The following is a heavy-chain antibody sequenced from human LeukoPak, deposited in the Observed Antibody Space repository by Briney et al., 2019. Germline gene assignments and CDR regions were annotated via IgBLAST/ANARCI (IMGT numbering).Heavy chain of an antibody. J-gene: IGHJ4*02. CDR1: GFTFSSYA. CDR2: ISGSGGST. V-gene: IGHV3-23*01. D-gene: IGHD1-20*01. Sequence: GGSLRLSCAASGFTFSSYAMSWVRQAPGKGLEWVSVISGSGGSTYYTDSVKGRFTISRDNSKNALYLQMNSLRAEDTAVYYCATRYNWNDVWAPLDSWGQGTLVTVSS. CDR3: ATRYNWNDVWAPLDS.